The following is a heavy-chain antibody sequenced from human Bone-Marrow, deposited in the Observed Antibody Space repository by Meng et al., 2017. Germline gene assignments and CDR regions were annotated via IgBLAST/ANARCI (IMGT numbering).Heavy chain of an antibody. CDR2: INYSGST. V-gene: IGHV4-34*01. Sequence: VYVLQWGRGLLRPPETLSLTGVVSGGSFSDYYWSWIRQRPGKGLEWIGEINYSGSTNYNPSLESRATISVDTSQNNLSLKLSSVTAADSAVYYCARGPTTMAHDFDYWGQGTLVTVSS. CDR3: ARGPTTMAHDFDY. D-gene: IGHD4-11*01. J-gene: IGHJ4*02. CDR1: GGSFSDYY.